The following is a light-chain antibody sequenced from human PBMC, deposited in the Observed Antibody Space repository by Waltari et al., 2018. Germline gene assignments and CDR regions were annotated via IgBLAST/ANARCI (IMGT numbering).Light chain of an antibody. CDR2: EVN. J-gene: IGLJ2*01. CDR3: SSYVVNNYVV. CDR1: SSDVGGYDY. Sequence: QSALTQPPSASGSPGQSVTISCTGTSSDVGGYDYVSWYQHHPGKVPKILIYEVNKRPSGVPDRVSGSKSGNTASLTVSGLQAEDEADYYCSSYVVNNYVVFGRGTKLTVL. V-gene: IGLV2-8*01.